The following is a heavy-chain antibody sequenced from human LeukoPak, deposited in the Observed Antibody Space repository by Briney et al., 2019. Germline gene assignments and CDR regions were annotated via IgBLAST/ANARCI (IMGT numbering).Heavy chain of an antibody. CDR3: ARGDFWGNYYYYYMDV. CDR1: GYTFTGYY. V-gene: IGHV1-2*02. CDR2: INPNSGGT. J-gene: IGHJ6*03. D-gene: IGHD3-3*01. Sequence: GASVKVSCKASGYTFTGYYMHWVRQAPGQGLEWMGWINPNSGGTNYAQKFQGRVTITADESTSTAYMELSSLRSEDTAVYYCARGDFWGNYYYYYMDVWGKGTTVTVSS.